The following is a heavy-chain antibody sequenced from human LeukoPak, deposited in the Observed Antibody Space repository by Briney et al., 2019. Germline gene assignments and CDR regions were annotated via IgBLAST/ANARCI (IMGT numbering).Heavy chain of an antibody. CDR1: GGPISSSSYY. V-gene: IGHV4-39*07. D-gene: IGHD5-18*01. CDR3: ARVYVDTAMYDY. J-gene: IGHJ4*02. Sequence: SETLSLTCTVSGGPISSSSYYWGWIRQPPGKGLEWIGSIYYSGSTYYNPSLKSRVTISVDTSKNQFSLKLSSVTAADTAVYYCARVYVDTAMYDYWGQGTLVTVSS. CDR2: IYYSGST.